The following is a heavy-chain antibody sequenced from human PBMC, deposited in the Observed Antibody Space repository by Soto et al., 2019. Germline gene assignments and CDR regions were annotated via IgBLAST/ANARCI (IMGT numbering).Heavy chain of an antibody. V-gene: IGHV3-33*01. D-gene: IGHD6-13*01. Sequence: GGSLRLSCAASGFTFSSYGMHWVRQAPGKGLEWVAVIWYDGSNKYYADSVKGRFTISRDNSKNTLYLQMNSLRAEDTAVYYCARDPYSSSWYYYGMDVWGQGTTVTVSS. CDR1: GFTFSSYG. J-gene: IGHJ6*02. CDR2: IWYDGSNK. CDR3: ARDPYSSSWYYYGMDV.